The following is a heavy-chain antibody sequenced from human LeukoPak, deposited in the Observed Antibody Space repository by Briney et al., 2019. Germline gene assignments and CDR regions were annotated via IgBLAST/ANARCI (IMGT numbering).Heavy chain of an antibody. Sequence: SETLSLTCAVYGGSFSGYYWSWIRQPPGKGLEWIGEINHSGSTNYNPSLKSRVTISVDTSKNQFSLKLSSVTAADTAVYYCARAGGSGWYGLNYWGQGTLVTVSS. D-gene: IGHD6-19*01. J-gene: IGHJ4*02. CDR2: INHSGST. CDR3: ARAGGSGWYGLNY. CDR1: GGSFSGYY. V-gene: IGHV4-34*01.